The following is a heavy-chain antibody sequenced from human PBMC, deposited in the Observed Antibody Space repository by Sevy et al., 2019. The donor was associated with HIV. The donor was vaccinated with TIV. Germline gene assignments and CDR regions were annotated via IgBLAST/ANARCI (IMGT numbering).Heavy chain of an antibody. CDR1: GFTFSSYA. V-gene: IGHV3-30-3*01. D-gene: IGHD2-21*02. CDR2: ISYDGSNK. J-gene: IGHJ4*02. Sequence: GGSLRLSCAASGFTFSSYAMHWVRQAPGKGLEWVAVISYDGSNKYYAYSVKGRFTISRDNSKNTLYLQMNSLRAEDTAVYYCARDRAVVTAAYFDYWGQGTLVTVSS. CDR3: ARDRAVVTAAYFDY.